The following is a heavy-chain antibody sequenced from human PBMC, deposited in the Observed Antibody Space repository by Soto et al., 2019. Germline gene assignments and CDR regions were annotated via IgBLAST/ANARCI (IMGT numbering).Heavy chain of an antibody. D-gene: IGHD5-12*01. CDR2: ISSSSSYI. J-gene: IGHJ6*04. V-gene: IGHV3-21*01. CDR3: ASTRIDGYHNDYYYYGMDV. Sequence: EVQLVESGGGLVKPGGSLRLSCAASGFTFSNYNMNWVRQAPGKGLEWVSSISSSSSYIYYADSVKGRFTISRDNAKNSLYLQMNSLRVEDTAVYYCASTRIDGYHNDYYYYGMDVWGEGTTVTVST. CDR1: GFTFSNYN.